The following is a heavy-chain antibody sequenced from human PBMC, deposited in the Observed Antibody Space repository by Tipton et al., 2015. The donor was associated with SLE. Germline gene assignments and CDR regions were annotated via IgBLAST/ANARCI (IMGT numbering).Heavy chain of an antibody. Sequence: TLSLTCTVSGGSLTSGTYYWSWIRQPAGKGLEWIWRIFASGITTYNPSVRSRPTISIDTSKNLFSLELSAVTAADTAVYYCARGQDMITFGGIHRYWGQGTLVTVSS. D-gene: IGHD3-16*01. CDR3: ARGQDMITFGGIHRY. V-gene: IGHV4-61*02. CDR2: IFASGIT. J-gene: IGHJ4*02. CDR1: GGSLTSGTYY.